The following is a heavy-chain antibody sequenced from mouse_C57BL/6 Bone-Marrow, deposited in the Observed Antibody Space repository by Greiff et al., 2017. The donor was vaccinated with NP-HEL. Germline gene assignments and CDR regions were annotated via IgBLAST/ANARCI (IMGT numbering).Heavy chain of an antibody. CDR1: GFTFSSYG. J-gene: IGHJ2*01. Sequence: EVHLVESGGDLVKPGGSLKLSCAASGFTFSSYGMSWVRQTPDKRLEWVATISSGGSYTYYPDSVKGRFTISRDNAKNTLYLQMSSLKSEDTAMYYCARRGWFDYWGQGTTLTVSS. V-gene: IGHV5-6*01. CDR3: ARRGWFDY. D-gene: IGHD3-3*01. CDR2: ISSGGSYT.